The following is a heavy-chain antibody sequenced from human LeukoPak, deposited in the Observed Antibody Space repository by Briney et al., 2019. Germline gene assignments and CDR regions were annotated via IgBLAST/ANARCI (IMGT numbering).Heavy chain of an antibody. D-gene: IGHD6-25*01. CDR3: ARGGSAWEY. Sequence: SATVSLTCTVSGGFINSYYWSWIRQPPGKGLEWIGYVYYSGTTSYNPSLKSRVTISVDTSKNQFSLRLTSVTAADTAVYYCARGGSAWEYWGQGTLVTVSS. CDR2: VYYSGTT. J-gene: IGHJ4*02. V-gene: IGHV4-59*01. CDR1: GGFINSYY.